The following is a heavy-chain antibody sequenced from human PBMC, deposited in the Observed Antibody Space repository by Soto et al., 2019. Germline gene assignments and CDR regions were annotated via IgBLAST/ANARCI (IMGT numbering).Heavy chain of an antibody. CDR2: IYYSGST. D-gene: IGHD1-26*01. CDR1: GVSISSYD. V-gene: IGHV4-59*01. CDR3: ARDEVGAIEGSWFDH. J-gene: IGHJ5*02. Sequence: SETLSLTCTASGVSISSYDWSWIRQPPGKGLEWIWYIYYSGSTNYNPSLKSRVTISSDTSKNQFSLKLSSVPAADMAVYYWARDEVGAIEGSWFDHWGQGTLVTVSS.